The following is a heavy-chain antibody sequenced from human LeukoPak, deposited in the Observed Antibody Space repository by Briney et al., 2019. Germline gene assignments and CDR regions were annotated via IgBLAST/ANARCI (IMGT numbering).Heavy chain of an antibody. Sequence: GGSLRLSCAASGFTLTNYAMNWVRQAPGKGLEWVSTISGSGGDTVYADFVRGRFTISRDNSKNTLYLQMDSLRAEDTARYYCARRGGSSGWGGFDYWGQATLVTVSS. D-gene: IGHD6-19*01. J-gene: IGHJ4*02. CDR3: ARRGGSSGWGGFDY. V-gene: IGHV3-23*01. CDR2: ISGSGGDT. CDR1: GFTLTNYA.